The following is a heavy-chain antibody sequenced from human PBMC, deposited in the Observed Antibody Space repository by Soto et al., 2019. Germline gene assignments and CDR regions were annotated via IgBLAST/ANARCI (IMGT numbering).Heavy chain of an antibody. D-gene: IGHD7-27*01. V-gene: IGHV4-61*08. CDR3: ARQTAPWGFDV. Sequence: QVELKESGPGLVKPSETLSLTCTVSGGSVSSGGFYYHWIRQPPGKGLEWIGYVYYGGFTNYSPSLTSRLTISVDTSTTRISLTLASVTSVDAAVYYCARQTAPWGFDVWGQGTTVTVSS. CDR1: GGSVSSGGFY. CDR2: VYYGGFT. J-gene: IGHJ6*02.